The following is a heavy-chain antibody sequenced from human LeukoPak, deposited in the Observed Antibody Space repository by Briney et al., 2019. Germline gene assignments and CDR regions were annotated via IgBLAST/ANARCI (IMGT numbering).Heavy chain of an antibody. CDR2: ISGSGGST. CDR1: GFTFSSYA. J-gene: IGHJ4*02. V-gene: IGHV3-23*01. D-gene: IGHD3-3*01. Sequence: GGSLRLSCAASGFTFSSYAMSWVRQAPGKGLEWVSAISGSGGSTYYADSVKGRFTISRDNSKNTLYLQMNGLRAEDTAVYYCAKDRGNDFWSGYRHYYFDYWGQGTLVTVSS. CDR3: AKDRGNDFWSGYRHYYFDY.